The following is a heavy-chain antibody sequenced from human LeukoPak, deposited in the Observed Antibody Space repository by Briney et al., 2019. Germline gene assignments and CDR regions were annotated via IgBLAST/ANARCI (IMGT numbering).Heavy chain of an antibody. J-gene: IGHJ1*01. V-gene: IGHV3-21*01. CDR3: ARDRTYGSVGFQH. Sequence: SGGSLRLSCAASGFTFSSYSMNWVRQAPGKGLEWVSSISSSSSYIYYADSVKGRFTISRDNAKNSLYLQMNSLRAEDTAVYYCARDRTYGSVGFQHWGQGTLVTVSS. CDR2: ISSSSSYI. CDR1: GFTFSSYS. D-gene: IGHD3-10*01.